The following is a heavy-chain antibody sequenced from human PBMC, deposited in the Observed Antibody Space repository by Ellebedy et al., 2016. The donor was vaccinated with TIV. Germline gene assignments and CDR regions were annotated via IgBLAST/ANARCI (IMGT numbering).Heavy chain of an antibody. CDR2: IDWDDDK. CDR1: GFSLTTTGLR. D-gene: IGHD1-26*01. V-gene: IGHV2-70*04. Sequence: SGPTLVKPTQTLTLTCTFSGFSLTTTGLRVSWIRQPPGKALEWLARIDWDDDKYYSTSLQTRLTIFKDTSKNQVVLIMTNMDPVDTATYYCARMGRVLGAPLDYWGQGTLVTVSS. CDR3: ARMGRVLGAPLDY. J-gene: IGHJ4*02.